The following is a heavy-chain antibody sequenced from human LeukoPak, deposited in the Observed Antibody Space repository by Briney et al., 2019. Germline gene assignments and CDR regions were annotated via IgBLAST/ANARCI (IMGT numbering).Heavy chain of an antibody. D-gene: IGHD6-13*01. CDR3: ASTIAAADWGFDY. J-gene: IGHJ4*02. CDR2: INPNSGGT. Sequence: SVKVSCKASGYTFTGYYMHWVRQAPGQGLEWMGWINPNSGGTNYAQKFQGRVTMTRDTSISTAYMELSRLRSDDNAVYYCASTIAAADWGFDYWGQGTLVTVSS. CDR1: GYTFTGYY. V-gene: IGHV1-2*02.